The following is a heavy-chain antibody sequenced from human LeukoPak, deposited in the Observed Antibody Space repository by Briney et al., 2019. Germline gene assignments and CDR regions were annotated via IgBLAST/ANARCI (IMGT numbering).Heavy chain of an antibody. CDR3: AKDFYGSGIFYYYMDV. CDR2: ISGSGGST. V-gene: IGHV3-23*01. J-gene: IGHJ6*03. Sequence: WGSLRLSCAASGFTFSSYVMSWVRQAPGKGLEWVSAISGSGGSTYYADSVKGRFTISRDNSKNTLYLQMNSLRAEDTAVYYCAKDFYGSGIFYYYMDVWGKGTTVTVSS. D-gene: IGHD3-10*01. CDR1: GFTFSSYV.